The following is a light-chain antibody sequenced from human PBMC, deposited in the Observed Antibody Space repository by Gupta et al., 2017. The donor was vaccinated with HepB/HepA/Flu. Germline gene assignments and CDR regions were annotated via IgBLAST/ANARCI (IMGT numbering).Light chain of an antibody. J-gene: IGLJ3*02. CDR2: DVI. V-gene: IGLV3-21*04. Sequence: SYVLTQPPSVSVAPGKTARITCGGNNSGSKSVHWYQQKPGQAPVLVIYDVIDRPSGIPERFSGSNSGNTATLIISRVEAGDEAYYYWNVWASSSDQGVFGGGTKMTVL. CDR1: NSGSKS. CDR3: NVWASSSDQGV.